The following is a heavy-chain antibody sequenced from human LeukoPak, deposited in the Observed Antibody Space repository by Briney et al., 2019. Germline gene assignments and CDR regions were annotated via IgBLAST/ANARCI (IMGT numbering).Heavy chain of an antibody. CDR3: AREAYFGSGTYFRYGWFDS. V-gene: IGHV3-74*01. D-gene: IGHD3-10*01. Sequence: GGSLRLSCAGSGFTFSSYWIHWVRQAPGKGLMWVSRVNTDGSSVYYADSVKGRFTVSRDNARNTLDLQMNSLSPEDTAVYYCAREAYFGSGTYFRYGWFDSWGQGALVTVSS. CDR2: VNTDGSSV. CDR1: GFTFSSYW. J-gene: IGHJ5*01.